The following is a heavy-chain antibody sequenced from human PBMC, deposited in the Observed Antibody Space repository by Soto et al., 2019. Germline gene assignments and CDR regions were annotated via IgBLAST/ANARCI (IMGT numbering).Heavy chain of an antibody. V-gene: IGHV1-18*01. CDR1: GYTFSNNV. J-gene: IGHJ3*02. CDR3: ARDRAHGFDI. CDR2: ISADKGNT. Sequence: QVQLVQSGAEVKKPGASVKASCKASGYTFSNNVTSWGRQAPGQGLEWMGWISADKGNTNYEQKLQGRDTMTRDTSTSTVYMELRSLRSEDTAVYYCARDRAHGFDIWGQGTMVTVSS.